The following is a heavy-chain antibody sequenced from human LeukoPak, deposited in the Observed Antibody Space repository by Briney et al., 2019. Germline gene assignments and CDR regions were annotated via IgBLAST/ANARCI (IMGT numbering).Heavy chain of an antibody. CDR3: ARRNSSGYYRVLDY. J-gene: IGHJ4*02. CDR2: INHSGST. D-gene: IGHD3-22*01. V-gene: IGHV4-34*01. Sequence: PSETLSLASALDAPSFSGYYWSWIRQPPGKGREWIGEINHSGSTNYNPSLKRRVTISVDTSQNQFSLKLSSVTAADTAVYYCARRNSSGYYRVLDYWGQGTLVTVS. CDR1: APSFSGYY.